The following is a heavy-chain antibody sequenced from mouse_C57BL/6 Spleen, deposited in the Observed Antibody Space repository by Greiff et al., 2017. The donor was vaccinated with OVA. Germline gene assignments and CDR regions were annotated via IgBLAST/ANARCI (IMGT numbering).Heavy chain of an antibody. V-gene: IGHV1-19*01. J-gene: IGHJ4*01. D-gene: IGHD1-1*01. CDR1: GYTFTDYY. Sequence: VQLQQSGPVLVKPGASVKMSCKASGYTFTDYYMNWVKQSHGKSLEWIGVINPYNGGTSYNQKFKGKATLTVDKSSSTAYMELNSLTSEDSAVYYCARGSRRYAMDYWGQGTSVTVSS. CDR3: ARGSRRYAMDY. CDR2: INPYNGGT.